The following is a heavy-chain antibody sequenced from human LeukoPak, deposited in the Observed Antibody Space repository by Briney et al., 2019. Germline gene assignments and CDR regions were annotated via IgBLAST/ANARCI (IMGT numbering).Heavy chain of an antibody. CDR2: ISPSGDST. V-gene: IGHV3-23*01. CDR1: GFPFSSYG. Sequence: GGSLRLSCAASGFPFSSYGMSWVRQAPGKGLEGVSAISPSGDSTYCAASVKGRFTISRDNSMNTLYLQMRSLRAEDTAVYYCVNDGRWYWNYWGQGTLVTVSS. D-gene: IGHD6-13*01. CDR3: VNDGRWYWNY. J-gene: IGHJ4*02.